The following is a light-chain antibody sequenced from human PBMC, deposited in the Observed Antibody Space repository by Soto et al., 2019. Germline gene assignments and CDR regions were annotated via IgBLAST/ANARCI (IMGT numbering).Light chain of an antibody. CDR1: QSVSSN. CDR3: QQYNNWPPWT. V-gene: IGKV3-15*01. CDR2: GAS. J-gene: IGKJ1*01. Sequence: EIVMTQSPDTLSVSPGERATLSCRASQSVSSNVAWYQQKPGQAPRLLMYGASTRATGTPARFSGSGSGTEFTLTISSLQSEGLAVYYCQQYNNWPPWTFGQGTKVEIK.